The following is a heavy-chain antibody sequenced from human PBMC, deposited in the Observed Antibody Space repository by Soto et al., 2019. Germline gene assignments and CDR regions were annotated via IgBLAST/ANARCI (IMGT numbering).Heavy chain of an antibody. CDR2: INAGNGNT. V-gene: IGHV1-3*01. CDR3: ARDSERVVVVAAEGTQFDY. Sequence: QVQLVQSGAEVKKPGASVKVSCKASGYTFTSYAMHWVRQAPGQRLEWMGWINAGNGNTKYSQKFQGRVTITRNTPASTAYMVLSSLRSEDTAVYYCARDSERVVVVAAEGTQFDYWGQGTLVTVSS. D-gene: IGHD2-15*01. CDR1: GYTFTSYA. J-gene: IGHJ4*02.